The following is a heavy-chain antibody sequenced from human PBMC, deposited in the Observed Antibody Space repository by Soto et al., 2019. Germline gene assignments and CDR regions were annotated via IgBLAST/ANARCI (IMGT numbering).Heavy chain of an antibody. CDR1: GFTFSSYS. D-gene: IGHD1-26*01. CDR3: ARDPTRLGRPNYYYYYGMDV. V-gene: IGHV3-48*02. J-gene: IGHJ6*02. CDR2: ISSSSSTI. Sequence: GGSLRLSCAASGFTFSSYSMNWVRQAPGKGLEWVSYISSSSSTIYYADSVKGRFTISRDNAKNSLYLQMNSLRDEDTAVYYCARDPTRLGRPNYYYYYGMDVWGQGTTVTVSS.